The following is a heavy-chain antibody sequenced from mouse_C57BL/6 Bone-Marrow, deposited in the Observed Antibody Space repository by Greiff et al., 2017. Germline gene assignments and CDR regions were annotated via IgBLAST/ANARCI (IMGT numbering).Heavy chain of an antibody. J-gene: IGHJ3*01. CDR1: GYTFTSSD. CDR3: ARERFGYDVLAY. D-gene: IGHD2-2*01. Sequence: VLLQQSGPELVKPGASVKLSCTASGYTFTSSDINWVKQRPGQGLEWIGWIYPRDGSNKYTAKFKGKATLTVDTSSSTAYMELHSRTSEDSAVYFCARERFGYDVLAYWGQGTLVTVSA. CDR2: IYPRDGSN. V-gene: IGHV1-85*01.